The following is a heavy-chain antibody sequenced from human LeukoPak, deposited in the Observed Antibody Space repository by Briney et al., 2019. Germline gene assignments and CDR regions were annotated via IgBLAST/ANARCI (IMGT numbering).Heavy chain of an antibody. CDR1: GFTFSSYS. CDR2: IGGSGSLV. V-gene: IGHV3-48*04. J-gene: IGHJ4*02. Sequence: GGSLRLSCEASGFTFSSYSMNWVRQAPEKGLEWVSHIGGSGSLVDYADSVKGRFTMSRDNTKNSLYLQMNSLRAEDTAVYYCARDHDWAFDYWGQGVLVTVSS. CDR3: ARDHDWAFDY. D-gene: IGHD3-9*01.